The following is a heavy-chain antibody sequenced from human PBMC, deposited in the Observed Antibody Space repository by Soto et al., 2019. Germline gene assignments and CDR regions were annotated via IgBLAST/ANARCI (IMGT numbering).Heavy chain of an antibody. J-gene: IGHJ4*02. CDR2: ISAYNGNT. CDR1: GYTFTSYG. V-gene: IGHV1-18*01. Sequence: QVQLVQSGAEVKKPGASVKVSCKASGYTFTSYGISWVRQAPGQGLEWMGWISAYNGNTNYAQKLQGRVTMTTDTSTSTAYMELRSLSSDDTAVYYCARIQPPYYDFWSGYGEYYFDYWGQGTLVTVSS. D-gene: IGHD3-3*01. CDR3: ARIQPPYYDFWSGYGEYYFDY.